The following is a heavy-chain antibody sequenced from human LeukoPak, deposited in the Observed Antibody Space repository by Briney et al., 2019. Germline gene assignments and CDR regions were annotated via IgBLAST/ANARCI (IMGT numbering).Heavy chain of an antibody. Sequence: GASVKVSCKASGYTFTSYGISWVRLAPGQGLEWMGWISAYNGNTNYAQKLQGRVTMTTDTSTSTAYMELRSLRSDDTAVYYCARDRGITMIVVVDYGMDVWGQGTTVTVSS. J-gene: IGHJ6*02. D-gene: IGHD3-22*01. CDR1: GYTFTSYG. V-gene: IGHV1-18*01. CDR3: ARDRGITMIVVVDYGMDV. CDR2: ISAYNGNT.